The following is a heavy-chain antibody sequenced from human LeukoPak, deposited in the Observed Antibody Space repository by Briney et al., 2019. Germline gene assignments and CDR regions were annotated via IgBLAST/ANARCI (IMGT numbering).Heavy chain of an antibody. CDR3: ARDLYGGYDDSGPNDAFDI. Sequence: PSETLSLTCTVSGGSISSSSYYWGWIRQPPGKGLEWIGSIYYSGSTYYNPSLKSRVTISVDTSKNQFSLKLSSVTAADTAVYYCARDLYGGYDDSGPNDAFDIWGQGTMVTVSS. CDR1: GGSISSSSYY. J-gene: IGHJ3*02. CDR2: IYYSGST. D-gene: IGHD5-12*01. V-gene: IGHV4-39*07.